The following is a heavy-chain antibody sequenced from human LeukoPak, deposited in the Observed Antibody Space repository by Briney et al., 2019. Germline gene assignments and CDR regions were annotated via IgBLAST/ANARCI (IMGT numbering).Heavy chain of an antibody. J-gene: IGHJ4*02. V-gene: IGHV3-7*01. Sequence: PGGSLRLSCAASGFTFSSYWMSWVRQAPGKGLEWVANIKQDGSEKYYVDSVKGRFTISRDNAKSSLYLQMNSLRAEDTAVYYCARSETYYDFWSGYRTFDYWGQGTLVTVSS. CDR2: IKQDGSEK. CDR3: ARSETYYDFWSGYRTFDY. D-gene: IGHD3-3*01. CDR1: GFTFSSYW.